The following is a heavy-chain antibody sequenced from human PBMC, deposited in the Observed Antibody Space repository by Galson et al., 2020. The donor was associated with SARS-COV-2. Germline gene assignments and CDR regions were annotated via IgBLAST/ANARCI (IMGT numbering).Heavy chain of an antibody. D-gene: IGHD6-13*01. J-gene: IGHJ4*02. Sequence: ASVKVSCKASGYTFTSYGISWVRQAPGQGLEWMGWISAYNGNTNYAQKLQGRVTMTTDTSTSTAYMELRSLRSDDTAVYYCARLNPIYSSSWPDYWGQGTLVTVSS. V-gene: IGHV1-18*01. CDR2: ISAYNGNT. CDR1: GYTFTSYG. CDR3: ARLNPIYSSSWPDY.